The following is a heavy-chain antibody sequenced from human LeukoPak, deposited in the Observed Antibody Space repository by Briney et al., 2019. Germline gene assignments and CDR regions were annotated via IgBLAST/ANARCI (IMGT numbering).Heavy chain of an antibody. CDR1: GFTFSNYA. D-gene: IGHD3-3*01. CDR2: ISNNGGST. Sequence: GGSLRLSCSASGFTFSNYALHWVRQAPGKGLEYVSLISNNGGSTYYADSVKGRFTISRDNSKTTLYLQMNSLRVEDTAVYYCAKNFLPNYDFWSGYEDYWGQGTLVTVSS. V-gene: IGHV3-64*04. CDR3: AKNFLPNYDFWSGYEDY. J-gene: IGHJ4*02.